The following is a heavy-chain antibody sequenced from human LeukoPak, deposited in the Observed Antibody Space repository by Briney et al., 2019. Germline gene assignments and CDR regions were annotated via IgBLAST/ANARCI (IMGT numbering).Heavy chain of an antibody. CDR3: AGPQSYSSSPFDY. CDR2: IYHTGGT. V-gene: IGHV4-38-2*02. CDR1: GSSISSGYY. J-gene: IGHJ4*02. Sequence: PSETLSLTCTVSGSSISSGYYWAWIRQPPGKGLDWIGSIYHTGGTYYNPSLKSRVTISVDTSKNQFSLKLSSVTAADTAVYYCAGPQSYSSSPFDYWGQGTLVTVSS. D-gene: IGHD6-13*01.